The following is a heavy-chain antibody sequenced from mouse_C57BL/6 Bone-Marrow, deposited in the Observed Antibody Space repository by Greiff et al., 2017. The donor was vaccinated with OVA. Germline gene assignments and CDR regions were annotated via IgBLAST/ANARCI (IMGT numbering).Heavy chain of an antibody. CDR3: ARPPYYGSSLYFDV. D-gene: IGHD1-1*01. CDR2: ISSGGSYT. Sequence: EVKVVESGGDLVKPGGSLKLSCAASGFTFSSYGMSWVRQTPDKRLEWVATISSGGSYTYYPDSVKGRFTISRDNAKNTLYLQMSSLKSEDTAMYYCARPPYYGSSLYFDVWGTGTTVTVSS. CDR1: GFTFSSYG. V-gene: IGHV5-6*01. J-gene: IGHJ1*03.